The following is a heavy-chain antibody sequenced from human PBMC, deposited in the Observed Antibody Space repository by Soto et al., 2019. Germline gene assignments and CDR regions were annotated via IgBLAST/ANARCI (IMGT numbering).Heavy chain of an antibody. V-gene: IGHV1-24*01. CDR1: GYTPTELS. CDR2: FDPEDGET. J-gene: IGHJ4*02. D-gene: IGHD5-18*01. CDR3: ASHRRYSYGPNRPYFFDY. Sequence: GASVKVSCKVSGYTPTELSMHWVRQAPGKGLEWMGGFDPEDGETIYAQKFQGRVTMTEDTSTDTAYMELSSLRSEDTAVYYCASHRRYSYGPNRPYFFDYWGQGTLVTVSS.